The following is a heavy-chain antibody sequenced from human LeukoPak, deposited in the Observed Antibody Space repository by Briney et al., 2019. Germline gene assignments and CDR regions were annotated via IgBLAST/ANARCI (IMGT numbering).Heavy chain of an antibody. J-gene: IGHJ5*02. CDR1: GGSFSGYY. CDR2: IYTSGST. D-gene: IGHD3-10*01. V-gene: IGHV4-59*10. Sequence: PSETLSLTCAVYGGSFSGYYWGWIRQPAGKGLEWIGRIYTSGSTNYNPSLKSRVTMSVDTSKNQFSLKLSSVTAADTAVYYCARGSFKNYYGSGSYIRGNWFDPWGQGTLVTVSS. CDR3: ARGSFKNYYGSGSYIRGNWFDP.